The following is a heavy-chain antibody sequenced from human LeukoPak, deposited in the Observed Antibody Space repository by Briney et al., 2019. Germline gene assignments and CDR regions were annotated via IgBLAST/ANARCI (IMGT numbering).Heavy chain of an antibody. Sequence: VSVKVSCKASGYTFTSYYMHWVRQAPGQGLEWMGIINPSGGSTSYAQKFQGRVTMTRDTSTSTVYMELSSLRSEDTAVYYCARDLRLWFGELLYSSFDPWGQGTLVTVSS. J-gene: IGHJ5*02. V-gene: IGHV1-46*01. CDR1: GYTFTSYY. CDR2: INPSGGST. D-gene: IGHD3-10*01. CDR3: ARDLRLWFGELLYSSFDP.